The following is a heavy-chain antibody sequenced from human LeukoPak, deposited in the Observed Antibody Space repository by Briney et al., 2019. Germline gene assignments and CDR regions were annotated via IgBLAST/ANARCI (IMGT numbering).Heavy chain of an antibody. V-gene: IGHV4-61*09. CDR1: GGSISSGSYY. Sequence: SQTLSLTCTVSGGSISSGSYYWSWIRQPAWKGLEWIGHIYTSGSTNYNPSLKSRVTISVDTSKNQFSLKLSSVTAADTAVYYCARDRDPYSGIYNNWFDPWGKGTMVTVSS. CDR2: IYTSGST. J-gene: IGHJ5*02. CDR3: ARDRDPYSGIYNNWFDP. D-gene: IGHD1-26*01.